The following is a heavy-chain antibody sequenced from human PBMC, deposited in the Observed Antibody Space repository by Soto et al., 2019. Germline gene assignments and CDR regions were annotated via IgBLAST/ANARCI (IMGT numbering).Heavy chain of an antibody. CDR2: IYSAGSA. CDR1: GFTVSSYY. V-gene: IGHV3-66*01. J-gene: IGHJ4*02. Sequence: EVQLVESGGGLVQPGGSLRLSCAASGFTVSSYYMSWVRQAPGKGLEWVSVIYSAGSADFADSVKGRFTISRDNSKNTLYLQMSSLRADDTAVYYCARVHGRSYHYFDYWGQGTLVTVSS. CDR3: ARVHGRSYHYFDY. D-gene: IGHD5-18*01.